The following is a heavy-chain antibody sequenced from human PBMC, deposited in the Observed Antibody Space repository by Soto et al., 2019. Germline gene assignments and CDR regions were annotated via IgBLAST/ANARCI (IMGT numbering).Heavy chain of an antibody. V-gene: IGHV3-74*01. CDR3: ARGDRGGFGL. CDR2: VHSGGTTT. J-gene: IGHJ3*01. CDR1: GFTFDYYW. D-gene: IGHD3-10*01. Sequence: EVQLVESGGGLVQPGESLRLSCAASGFTFDYYWMHWVRQAPGKGLVWVSRVHSGGTTTTYADSVKGRFTISRDNARNTVSLQMSSLRAEDTAIYYCARGDRGGFGLWGHGTIVTVSS.